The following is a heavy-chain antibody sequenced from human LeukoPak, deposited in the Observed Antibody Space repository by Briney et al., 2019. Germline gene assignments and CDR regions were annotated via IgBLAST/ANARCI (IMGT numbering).Heavy chain of an antibody. J-gene: IGHJ4*02. D-gene: IGHD3-9*01. V-gene: IGHV3-23*01. Sequence: PGGSLRLSCEASGFTFSSYAMSWVRQAPGKGLEWVSAISGSGGSTYYADSVKGRFTISRDNSKNTLYLQMNSLRAEDTAVYYCAKDMRFDWTPYYFDYWGQGTLVTVSS. CDR1: GFTFSSYA. CDR2: ISGSGGST. CDR3: AKDMRFDWTPYYFDY.